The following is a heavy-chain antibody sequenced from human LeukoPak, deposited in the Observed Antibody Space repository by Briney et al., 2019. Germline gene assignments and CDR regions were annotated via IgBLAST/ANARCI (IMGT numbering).Heavy chain of an antibody. CDR3: ARGRYCSGGSCDSGTNWFDP. Sequence: PGGSLRLSCAASGFTFSSYWMSWVRQAPGKGLEWVSVIYSGGSTYYADSVKGRFTISRDNSKNTLYLQMNSLRAEDTAVYYCARGRYCSGGSCDSGTNWFDPWGQGTLVTVSS. D-gene: IGHD2-15*01. J-gene: IGHJ5*02. CDR2: IYSGGST. CDR1: GFTFSSYW. V-gene: IGHV3-53*01.